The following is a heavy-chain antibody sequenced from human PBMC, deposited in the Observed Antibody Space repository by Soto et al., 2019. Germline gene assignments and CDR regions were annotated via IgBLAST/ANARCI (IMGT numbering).Heavy chain of an antibody. CDR1: GFTFSTYA. CDR3: AKGRSYYYYYGVDV. CDR2: ISGSGGSA. J-gene: IGHJ6*02. V-gene: IGHV3-23*01. Sequence: GGSLRLSCAASGFTFSTYAMSWVRQAPGKGLEWVSAISGSGGSAYYADSVKGRFTISRDNSKNTLYLQMNSLRAEDTALYYCAKGRSYYYYYGVDVWGQGTTVTVSS.